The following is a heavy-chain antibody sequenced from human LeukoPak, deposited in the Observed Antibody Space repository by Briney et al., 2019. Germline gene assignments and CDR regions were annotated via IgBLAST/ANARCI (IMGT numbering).Heavy chain of an antibody. CDR2: ISAYNGNT. V-gene: IGHV1-18*01. CDR3: ARGFRPTMIVVADDY. D-gene: IGHD3-22*01. Sequence: GASVKVSCKASGYTFTSYGISWVRQAPGQGLEWMGWISAYNGNTNYAQKLQGRVTMTTDTSTNTAYMELRSLRSDDTAVYYCARGFRPTMIVVADDYWGQGTLVTVSS. J-gene: IGHJ4*02. CDR1: GYTFTSYG.